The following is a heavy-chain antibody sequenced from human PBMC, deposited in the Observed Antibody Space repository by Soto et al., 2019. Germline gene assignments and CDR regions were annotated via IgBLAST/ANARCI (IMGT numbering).Heavy chain of an antibody. Sequence: ASVKVSCKASGYTFTGYYMHWVRQAPGQGLEWMGWINPNSGGTNYAQKFQGWVTMTRDTSITTVYMELSSLKSDDMAVYYCAREGAATDNYGMDVWAQRTTVTVSS. CDR3: AREGAATDNYGMDV. D-gene: IGHD2-15*01. J-gene: IGHJ6*02. V-gene: IGHV1-2*04. CDR1: GYTFTGYY. CDR2: INPNSGGT.